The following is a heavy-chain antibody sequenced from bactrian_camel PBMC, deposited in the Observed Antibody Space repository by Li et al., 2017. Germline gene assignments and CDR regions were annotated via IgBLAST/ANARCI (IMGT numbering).Heavy chain of an antibody. CDR1: GRLWSTYC. Sequence: HVQLVESGGGSVQVGGSLRLSCVGFGRLWSTYCLGWFRQVPGKEREGVAFIESGNEQTTYADSVKGRFTISKDDAQHTLTLRMNSLKPEDTAMYYCAADPRMERCYGVGEYIYWGQG. J-gene: IGHJ2*01. CDR3: AADPRMERCYGVGEYIY. V-gene: IGHV3S68*01. CDR2: IESGNEQT. D-gene: IGHD5*01.